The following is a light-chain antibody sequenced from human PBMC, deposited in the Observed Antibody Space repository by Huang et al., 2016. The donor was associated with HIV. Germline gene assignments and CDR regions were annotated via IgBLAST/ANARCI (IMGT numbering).Light chain of an antibody. J-gene: IGKJ1*01. CDR1: QSVSSSY. V-gene: IGKV3-20*01. CDR3: QQYDSSPWT. CDR2: GAS. Sequence: EIVLTQSPGTLSLSPGEGATLSCRASQSVSSSYLAWYQQKPGQAPMLLVYGASSSATGSPDQFSGSGSGTDFTLTISRLEPEDFAVYYCQQYDSSPWTFGQGTKVEIK.